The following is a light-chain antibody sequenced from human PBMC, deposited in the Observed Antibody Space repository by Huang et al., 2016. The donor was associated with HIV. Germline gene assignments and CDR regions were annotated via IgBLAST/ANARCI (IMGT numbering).Light chain of an antibody. J-gene: IGKJ4*01. CDR3: QQSYSALGLT. Sequence: DIQMTQSPSSLSASVGDRVTIACRASQSIGIYLNWYQQKRGKAPRLLIHVASSLQSGVPSRFSGSGSGTDFTLTISSLQPEDFATYYCQQSYSALGLTFGGGTKVEIK. CDR2: VAS. CDR1: QSIGIY. V-gene: IGKV1-39*01.